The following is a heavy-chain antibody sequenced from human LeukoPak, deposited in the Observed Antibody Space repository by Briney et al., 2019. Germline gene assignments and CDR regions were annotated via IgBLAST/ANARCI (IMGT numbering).Heavy chain of an antibody. J-gene: IGHJ4*02. Sequence: PGGSLRLSCAVSGFTFSNYWMHWVRQAPGKGLVWVSCISSDGSSTNYAGSVKGRFSISRDNAKNTLYLHMNSLRAEDTALYYCARPMISVMSLGAGFWGQGSLVTVSS. CDR1: GFTFSNYW. V-gene: IGHV3-74*01. CDR3: ARPMISVMSLGAGF. D-gene: IGHD1-26*01. CDR2: ISSDGSST.